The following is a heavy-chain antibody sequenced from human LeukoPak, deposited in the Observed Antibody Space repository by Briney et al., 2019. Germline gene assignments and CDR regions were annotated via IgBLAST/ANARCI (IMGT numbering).Heavy chain of an antibody. V-gene: IGHV1-18*01. CDR3: ARDHRRDNWFDP. CDR1: GYTFTSYG. J-gene: IGHJ5*02. Sequence: ASVKVSCKASGYTFTSYGISWVRQAPGQGLEWMGWISAYNGNTNYAQKLQGRVTMTADTSTSTANMELRGLRSDDTAVYYWARDHRRDNWFDPWGQGTLSPSPQ. CDR2: ISAYNGNT.